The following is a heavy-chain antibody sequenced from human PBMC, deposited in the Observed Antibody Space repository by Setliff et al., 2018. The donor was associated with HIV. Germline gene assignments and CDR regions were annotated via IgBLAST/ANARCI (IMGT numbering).Heavy chain of an antibody. CDR2: IIPISGTV. V-gene: IGHV1-69*05. CDR3: ARDFGGYCSSMSCPGLFDP. CDR1: GGTFSSYA. Sequence: SVKVSCKASGGTFSSYAISWVRQAPGQGLEWLGGIIPISGTVNYAQKFWGRVTITTHESTSTAYMELSSLRSEDTAVYYCARDFGGYCSSMSCPGLFDPWGQGTLVTVSS. J-gene: IGHJ5*02. D-gene: IGHD2-2*01.